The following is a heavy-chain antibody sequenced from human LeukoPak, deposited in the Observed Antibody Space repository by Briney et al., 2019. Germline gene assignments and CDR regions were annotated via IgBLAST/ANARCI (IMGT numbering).Heavy chain of an antibody. D-gene: IGHD6-6*01. J-gene: IGHJ6*03. V-gene: IGHV1-18*01. CDR3: ARAPGAARSYYYYYMDV. CDR1: GYTFTSYG. CDR2: ISAYNGNT. Sequence: GASVKVSCKASGYTFTSYGISWVRQAPGQGLEWMGWISAYNGNTNYAQKLQGRVTMTTDTSTSTAYMELRSLRSDDTAVYYCARAPGAARSYYYYYMDVWGQGTMVTVSS.